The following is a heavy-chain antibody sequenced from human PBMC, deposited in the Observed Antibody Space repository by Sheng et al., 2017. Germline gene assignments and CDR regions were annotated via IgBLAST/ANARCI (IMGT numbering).Heavy chain of an antibody. CDR3: ARGYCSGGSCYSGGYFGS. Sequence: QLQLQESGPGLVKPSETLSLTCTVSGGSSSSSSYYWGWIRQPPGKGLEWIGSIYYSGSTFYNPSLKSRVTISLDMSKKQFSLRLSSVTAADTAVYYCARGYCSGGSCYSGGYFGSLGPWAPWSLSP. J-gene: IGHJ2*01. CDR2: IYYSGST. V-gene: IGHV4-39*07. CDR1: GGSSSSSSYY. D-gene: IGHD2-15*01.